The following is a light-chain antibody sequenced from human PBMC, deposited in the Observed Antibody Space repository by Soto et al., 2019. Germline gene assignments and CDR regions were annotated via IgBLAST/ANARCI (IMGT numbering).Light chain of an antibody. J-gene: IGKJ1*01. CDR3: QQCDRSPRT. Sequence: EIVLTQSPATLSLSPGERATLSCRASQSVSSYLAWYQQKPGQAPRLLIYGISKRATDIPDRFSGSGSGTDFTLTISRLEPEDFAVYYCQQCDRSPRTFGQGTKVDIK. CDR1: QSVSSY. CDR2: GIS. V-gene: IGKV3-20*01.